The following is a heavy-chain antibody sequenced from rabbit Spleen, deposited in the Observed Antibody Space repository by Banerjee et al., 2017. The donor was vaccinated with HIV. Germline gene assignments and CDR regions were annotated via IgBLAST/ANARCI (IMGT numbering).Heavy chain of an antibody. Sequence: QQLEESGGDLVKPGASLTLTCTASGIDFNNYYYMCWVRQAPGKGLEWIGCINTGSASTWYANWAKGRFTISKTSSTTVTLQMTSLTVADTATYFCARDGADSGIVYDLWGQGTLVTVS. V-gene: IGHV1S40*01. J-gene: IGHJ3*01. CDR3: ARDGADSGIVYDL. CDR2: INTGSAST. D-gene: IGHD4-2*01. CDR1: GIDFNNYYY.